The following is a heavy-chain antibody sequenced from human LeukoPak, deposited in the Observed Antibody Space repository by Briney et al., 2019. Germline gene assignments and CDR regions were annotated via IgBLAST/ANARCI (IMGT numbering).Heavy chain of an antibody. J-gene: IGHJ4*02. CDR3: ARDPFLLVDSGSPD. CDR2: INHSGST. D-gene: IGHD1-26*01. CDR1: GGSFSGYY. V-gene: IGHV4-34*01. Sequence: SETLSLTCAVYGGSFSGYYWSWIRQPPGKGLEWIGEINHSGSTNYNPSLKSRVTISVDTSKNQFSLKLSSVTAADTAVYYCARDPFLLVDSGSPDWGQGTLVTVSS.